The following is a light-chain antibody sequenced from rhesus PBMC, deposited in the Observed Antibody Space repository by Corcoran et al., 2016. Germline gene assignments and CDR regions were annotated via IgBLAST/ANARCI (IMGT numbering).Light chain of an antibody. CDR1: QDISRY. CDR2: TAS. J-gene: IGKJ1*01. CDR3: LQHKSYPRT. Sequence: DIQMTQSSSSLSASVGDTVTITYRASQDISRYLNWVQQKPGKAPKLLIYTASNLESGVPSRFSGSGSGTECTLTISSLQPEDFASYYFLQHKSYPRTFGQGTKVEIK. V-gene: IGKV1-28*02.